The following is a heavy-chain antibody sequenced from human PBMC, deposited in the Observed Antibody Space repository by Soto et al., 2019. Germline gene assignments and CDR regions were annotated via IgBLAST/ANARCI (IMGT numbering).Heavy chain of an antibody. V-gene: IGHV3-30-3*01. Sequence: SLRLSCAASGFTFSSYAMHWVRQAPGKGLEWVAVISYDGSNKYYADSVKGRFTISRDNSKNTLYLQMNSLRAEDTAVYYCARAGYSYGYYYYYGMDVWGQGTTVTVS. J-gene: IGHJ6*02. CDR2: ISYDGSNK. CDR1: GFTFSSYA. D-gene: IGHD5-18*01. CDR3: ARAGYSYGYYYYYGMDV.